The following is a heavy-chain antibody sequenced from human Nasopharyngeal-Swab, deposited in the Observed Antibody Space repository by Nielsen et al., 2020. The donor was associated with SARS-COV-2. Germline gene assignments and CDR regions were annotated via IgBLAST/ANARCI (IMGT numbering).Heavy chain of an antibody. Sequence: GGSLRLSCKGSGYSFTSYWISWVRQMPGKGLEWMGRIDPSDSYTNYSPSFQGHVTISADKSISTAYLQWSSLKASDTAMYYCARGPQQLVHYYYYGMDVWGQGTTVTVSS. CDR1: GYSFTSYW. V-gene: IGHV5-10-1*01. J-gene: IGHJ6*02. CDR3: ARGPQQLVHYYYYGMDV. CDR2: IDPSDSYT. D-gene: IGHD6-13*01.